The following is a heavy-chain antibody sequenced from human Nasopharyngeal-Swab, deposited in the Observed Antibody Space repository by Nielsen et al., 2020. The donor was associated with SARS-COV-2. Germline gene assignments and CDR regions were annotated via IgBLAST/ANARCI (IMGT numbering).Heavy chain of an antibody. CDR2: MNPNSGNT. CDR3: ARGAGDSYYYYYYGMDV. J-gene: IGHJ6*02. CDR1: GYTFTSYD. V-gene: IGHV1-8*01. D-gene: IGHD2-21*02. Sequence: ASVNVSCKASGYTFTSYDINWVRQATGQGLEWMGWMNPNSGNTGYAQKFQGRVTMTRNTSISTAYMELSSLRSEDTAVYYCARGAGDSYYYYYYGMDVWGQGTTVTVSS.